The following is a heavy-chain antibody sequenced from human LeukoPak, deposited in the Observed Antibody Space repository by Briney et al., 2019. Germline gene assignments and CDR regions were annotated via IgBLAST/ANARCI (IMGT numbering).Heavy chain of an antibody. CDR3: ARYDYGDYVFDY. Sequence: KPSETLSLTCTVSGGSVSSGSYYWSWIRQPPGKGLEWIGYIYYSGSTNYNPSFKSRVTISVDTSKNQFSLKLSSVTAADTAVYYCARYDYGDYVFDYWGQGTLVTVSS. CDR1: GGSVSSGSYY. J-gene: IGHJ4*02. D-gene: IGHD4-17*01. CDR2: IYYSGST. V-gene: IGHV4-61*01.